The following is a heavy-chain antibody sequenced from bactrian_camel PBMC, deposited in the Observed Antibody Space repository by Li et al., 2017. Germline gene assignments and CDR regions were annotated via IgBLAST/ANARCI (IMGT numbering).Heavy chain of an antibody. J-gene: IGHJ6*01. CDR3: AARLACYEDDYRRSETFGY. D-gene: IGHD4*01. CDR2: MTSAGVT. V-gene: IGHV3S53*01. Sequence: HVQLVESGGGLVQPGESLRLSCVASGITFSRHDTSWFRQPPGKEREGVARMTSAGVTTYADYVKGRFTISRDVANDTLYLQMDKLKPEDTGMYYCAARLACYEDDYRRSETFGYWGQGTQVTV. CDR1: GITFSRHD.